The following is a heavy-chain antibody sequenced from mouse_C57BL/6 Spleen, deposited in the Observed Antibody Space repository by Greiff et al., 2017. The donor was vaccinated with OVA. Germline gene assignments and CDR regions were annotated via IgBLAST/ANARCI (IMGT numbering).Heavy chain of an antibody. D-gene: IGHD2-3*01. CDR3: ARGSRWLPLAY. Sequence: QVQLQQSGPELVKPGASVKISCKASGYAFSSSWMNWVKQRPGKGLEWIGRIYPGDGDTNYNGKFKGKATLTADKSSSTAYMQLSSLTSEYSAVCFYARGSRWLPLAYWGQGTLVTVSA. CDR2: IYPGDGDT. V-gene: IGHV1-82*01. CDR1: GYAFSSSW. J-gene: IGHJ3*01.